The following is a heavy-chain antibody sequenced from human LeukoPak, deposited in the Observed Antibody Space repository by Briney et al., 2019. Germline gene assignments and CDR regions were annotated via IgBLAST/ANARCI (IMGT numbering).Heavy chain of an antibody. CDR3: PRGRGYCSGASCDIDY. Sequence: GGSLRLSCAASGFTFDDYSMNWVRQAPGKGLEWVSNIISRGDTTHYADSVKGRFSISRDNAKNSVFLQLNSLRAEDTAVYYYPRGRGYCSGASCDIDYWGQGTLVTVSS. V-gene: IGHV3-48*04. CDR1: GFTFDDYS. J-gene: IGHJ4*02. D-gene: IGHD2-15*01. CDR2: IISRGDTT.